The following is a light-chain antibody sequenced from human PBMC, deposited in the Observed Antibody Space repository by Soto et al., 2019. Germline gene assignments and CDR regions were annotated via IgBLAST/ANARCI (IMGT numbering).Light chain of an antibody. Sequence: EIVLTQSPATLSLSPGERATLSCRASQSVGSQLAWYQQKPGQAPRLLIYDASNRATGIPARFSGGGSGTDFTLTLSSLEPEDFALYYCQQRSDWPLTFGGGTQVEIK. CDR3: QQRSDWPLT. V-gene: IGKV3-11*01. J-gene: IGKJ4*01. CDR2: DAS. CDR1: QSVGSQ.